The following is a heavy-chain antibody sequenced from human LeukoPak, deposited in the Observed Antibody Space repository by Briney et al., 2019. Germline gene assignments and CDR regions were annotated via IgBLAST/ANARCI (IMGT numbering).Heavy chain of an antibody. J-gene: IGHJ4*02. CDR2: INPSGGST. CDR1: GYIFTSYN. Sequence: PWASVKVSCKASGYIFTSYNIYWVRRAPGQGLEWMGIINPSGGSTNYAQKFQGRVTMTRDTSISTAYMELSRLRSDDTAVYYCARVLYYYDSSGYYTLGYWGQGTLVTVSS. D-gene: IGHD3-22*01. CDR3: ARVLYYYDSSGYYTLGY. V-gene: IGHV1-46*01.